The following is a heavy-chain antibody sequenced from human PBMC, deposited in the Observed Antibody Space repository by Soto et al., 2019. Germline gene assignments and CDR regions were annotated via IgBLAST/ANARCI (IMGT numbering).Heavy chain of an antibody. Sequence: QVQLVESGAEVKKPGASVKISCKASGYTFTRYTMNWVRQAPGQRLEWMGWINPDNGNTKSSQNFQDRVIITRDTSPSTPYTDLSSLRSEHTAVYYCARRIATGQLDPWGQGNLVTVSS. CDR2: INPDNGNT. D-gene: IGHD2-15*01. J-gene: IGHJ5*02. V-gene: IGHV1-3*01. CDR3: ARRIATGQLDP. CDR1: GYTFTRYT.